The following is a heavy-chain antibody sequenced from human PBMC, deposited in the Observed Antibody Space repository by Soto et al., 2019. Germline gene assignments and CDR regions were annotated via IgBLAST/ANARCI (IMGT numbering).Heavy chain of an antibody. J-gene: IGHJ4*02. D-gene: IGHD1-1*01. CDR1: GFTFSSYG. V-gene: IGHV3-30*18. CDR3: AKSVYNWNDGFFDY. CDR2: ISYDGINK. Sequence: QVQLVESGGGVVQPGRSLRFSCAASGFTFSSYGMHWVRQAPGKGLEWVAVISYDGINKYYADSVKGRFTISRDNSKNTLYLQMNSLRAEDTAVYYCAKSVYNWNDGFFDYWGQGTLVTVSS.